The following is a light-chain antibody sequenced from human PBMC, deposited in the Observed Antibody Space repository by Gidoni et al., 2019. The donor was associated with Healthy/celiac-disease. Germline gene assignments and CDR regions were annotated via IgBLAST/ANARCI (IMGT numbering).Light chain of an antibody. CDR1: QSISSW. Sequence: GDRVNITCRASQSISSWLAWYQQKPGKAPKLLIYDASSLESGVPSRCSGSGSGTEFTLTISSLQPDVFATYYCQQYNSYWTFGQGTKVEIK. CDR3: QQYNSYWT. J-gene: IGKJ1*01. CDR2: DAS. V-gene: IGKV1-5*01.